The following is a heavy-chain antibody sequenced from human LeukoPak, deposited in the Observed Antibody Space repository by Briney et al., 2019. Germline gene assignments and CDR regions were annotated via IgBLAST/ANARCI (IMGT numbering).Heavy chain of an antibody. CDR3: ARGGSRSYTSCTLDY. V-gene: IGHV4-59*01. J-gene: IGHJ4*02. Sequence: SETLSLTCTVSGGSINSYYWNWIRHPPGKGLEWIGSIYNSGSTNYNPSLKSQVTISIDTSKNRFSLKLSSVTAADTAVYYCARGGSRSYTSCTLDYWGQGSLVTVST. D-gene: IGHD2-2*01. CDR1: GGSINSYY. CDR2: IYNSGST.